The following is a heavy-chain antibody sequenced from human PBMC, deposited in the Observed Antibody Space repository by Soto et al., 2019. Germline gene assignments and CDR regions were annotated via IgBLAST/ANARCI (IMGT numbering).Heavy chain of an antibody. J-gene: IGHJ3*02. CDR3: ARVQLFAFDI. CDR1: GGSISSSDYY. Sequence: SETLSLTCTVSGGSISSSDYYWSWIRQPPGKGLEWIGYIYYSGSTYYNPSLKSRVTISVDTSKNQFSLKLSSVTAADTAVYYCARVQLFAFDIWGQGTMVTVSS. D-gene: IGHD1-1*01. V-gene: IGHV4-30-4*01. CDR2: IYYSGST.